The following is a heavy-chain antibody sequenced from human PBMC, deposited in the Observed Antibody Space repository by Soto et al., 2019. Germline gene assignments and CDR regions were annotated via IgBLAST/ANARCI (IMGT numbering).Heavy chain of an antibody. CDR2: MGYNGFT. D-gene: IGHD3-10*01. Sequence: QVQLQESGPGLVKPSETLSLTCTISGGPMNNYYCSWFRQPRGQGLEWIGYMGYNGFTRYNPSLRSRFAISLDPAKNQFSLNLSSVTAAGTALYDCARRGFGELHGLVDVWGQGITVTVSS. CDR3: ARRGFGELHGLVDV. CDR1: GGPMNNYY. J-gene: IGHJ6*02. V-gene: IGHV4-59*08.